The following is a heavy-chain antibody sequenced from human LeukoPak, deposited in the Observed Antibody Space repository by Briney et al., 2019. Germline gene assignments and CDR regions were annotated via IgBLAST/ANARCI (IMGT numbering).Heavy chain of an antibody. V-gene: IGHV3-23*01. D-gene: IGHD1-26*01. CDR1: GFTFSSYA. CDR2: ISGSGGST. CDR3: AKVSGSYYGRREFDY. J-gene: IGHJ4*02. Sequence: GGSLRLSCAASGFTFSSYAMSWVRQAPGKGLEWVSAISGSGGSTYYADSVKGRFTISRDNSKNTLYLQMNSLRAEDTAVYYCAKVSGSYYGRREFDYWGQGTLVTVSS.